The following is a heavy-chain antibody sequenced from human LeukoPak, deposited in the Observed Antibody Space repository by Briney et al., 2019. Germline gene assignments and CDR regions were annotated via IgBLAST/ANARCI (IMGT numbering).Heavy chain of an antibody. CDR3: ARDPEYQLPYFDY. CDR1: GFTFSSYT. J-gene: IGHJ4*02. D-gene: IGHD2-2*01. CDR2: ISYDGSNK. V-gene: IGHV3-30*04. Sequence: GGSLRLSCAASGFTFSSYTMHWVRQAPGKGLEWVAVISYDGSNKHYADSVKGRFTISRDNSKNTLYVQMNSLRAEDTAVYYCARDPEYQLPYFDYWGQGTLVTVSS.